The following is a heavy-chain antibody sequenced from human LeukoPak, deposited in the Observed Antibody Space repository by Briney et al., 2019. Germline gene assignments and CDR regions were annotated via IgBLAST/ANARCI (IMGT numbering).Heavy chain of an antibody. J-gene: IGHJ5*02. CDR1: GGSISSYY. V-gene: IGHV4-59*01. CDR2: IYYSGST. CDR3: AREGNTYGSNWFDP. D-gene: IGHD5-18*01. Sequence: PSETPSLTCTVSGGSISSYYWSWIRPPPGKGLEWIGYIYYSGSTNYNPSLKSRVTISVDTSKNQFSLKLSSVTAADTAVYYCAREGNTYGSNWFDPWGQGTLVTVSS.